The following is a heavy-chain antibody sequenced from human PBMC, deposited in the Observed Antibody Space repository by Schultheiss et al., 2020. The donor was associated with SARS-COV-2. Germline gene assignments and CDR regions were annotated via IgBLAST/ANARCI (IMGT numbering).Heavy chain of an antibody. CDR3: ARASTLSYDILASGGMDV. J-gene: IGHJ6*02. V-gene: IGHV3-30*03. Sequence: GGSLRLSCAASGFTFSSYGMHWVRQAPGKGLEWVAVISYDGSNKYYADSVKGRFTISRDNSKNTLYLQMNSLRAEDTAVYYCARASTLSYDILASGGMDVWGQGTTVTAP. D-gene: IGHD3-9*01. CDR1: GFTFSSYG. CDR2: ISYDGSNK.